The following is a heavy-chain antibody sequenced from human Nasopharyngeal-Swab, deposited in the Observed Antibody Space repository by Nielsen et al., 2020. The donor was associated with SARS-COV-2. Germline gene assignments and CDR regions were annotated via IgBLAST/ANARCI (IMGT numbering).Heavy chain of an antibody. Sequence: GGSLRLSCTVSGGSISSSSYYWGWIRQAPGKGLEWVSSISSSSSYIYYADSVKGRFTISRDNAKNSLYLQMNSLRAEDTAVYYCARDHLMTVTIPYYYYGMDVWGQETTVTVSS. CDR1: GGSISSSS. CDR2: ISSSSSYI. J-gene: IGHJ6*02. CDR3: ARDHLMTVTIPYYYYGMDV. V-gene: IGHV3-21*01. D-gene: IGHD4-11*01.